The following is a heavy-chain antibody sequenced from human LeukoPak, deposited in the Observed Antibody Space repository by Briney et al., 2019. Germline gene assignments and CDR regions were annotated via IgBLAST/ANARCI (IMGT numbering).Heavy chain of an antibody. V-gene: IGHV1-69*04. J-gene: IGHJ4*02. CDR1: GGTFISYA. CDR2: IIPILGIA. Sequence: GASVKVSCKASGGTFISYAISWVRQAPGQGLEWMGRIIPILGIANYAQKFQGRVTITADKSTSTAYMELSSLRSEDTAVYYCARDLAARPVTVAEQQWGQGTLVTVSS. CDR3: ARDLAARPVTVAEQQ. D-gene: IGHD6-6*01.